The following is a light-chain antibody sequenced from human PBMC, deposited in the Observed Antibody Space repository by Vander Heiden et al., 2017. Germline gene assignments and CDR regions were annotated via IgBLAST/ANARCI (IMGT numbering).Light chain of an antibody. CDR2: AAS. CDR3: QQEDSYPRT. V-gene: IGKV1-8*01. J-gene: IGKJ3*01. CDR1: QGISSY. Sequence: AIRMTQSPASLSASTGDRVTITCRASQGISSYLAWYQQKPGKAPKLLIYAASTLQSGVPSRFSGSGSGTDFTLTISFLQSEDFATYYFQQEDSYPRTFGHGTKVDIK.